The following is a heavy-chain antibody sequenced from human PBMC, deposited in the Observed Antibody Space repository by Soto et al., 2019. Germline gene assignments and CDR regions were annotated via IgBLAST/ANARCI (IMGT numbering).Heavy chain of an antibody. CDR2: IWYDGSNK. D-gene: IGHD3-22*01. J-gene: IGHJ1*01. V-gene: IGHV3-33*01. Sequence: QVQLVESGGGVVQPGRSLRLSCAASGFTFSSYGMHWVRQAPGKGLEWVAVIWYDGSNKYYADSVKGRFTISRDNSKNTLNLKMNSLRDEDTAVYYCARSYYYDSSGYYRSFFQHWGQGTLVTVSS. CDR3: ARSYYYDSSGYYRSFFQH. CDR1: GFTFSSYG.